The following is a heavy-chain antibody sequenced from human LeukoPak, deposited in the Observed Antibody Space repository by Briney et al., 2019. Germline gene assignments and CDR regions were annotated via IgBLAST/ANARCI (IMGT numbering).Heavy chain of an antibody. CDR1: GGSFSGYY. Sequence: SETLSLTWAVYGGSFSGYYWSWIRQPPGKGLEWIGEINHSGSTNYNPSLKSRVTISVDTSKNQFSLKLSSVTAADTAVYYCARRVYCYMDVWGKGTTVTVSS. CDR3: ARRVYCYMDV. J-gene: IGHJ6*03. CDR2: INHSGST. V-gene: IGHV4-34*01.